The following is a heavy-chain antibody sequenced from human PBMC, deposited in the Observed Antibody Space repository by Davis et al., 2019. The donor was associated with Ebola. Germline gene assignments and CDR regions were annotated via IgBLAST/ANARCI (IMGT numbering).Heavy chain of an antibody. J-gene: IGHJ4*02. V-gene: IGHV3-53*05. CDR1: GFTVSSNH. CDR3: ATTQWLREFDN. D-gene: IGHD6-19*01. Sequence: GESLKISCAASGFTVSSNHMSWVQQAPGKGLEWVSVIYDHSTAYADSVRGRFIISRDKSNNTLYLEMNSLRVDDTAVYYCATTQWLREFDNWGQGTLVTVSS. CDR2: IYDHST.